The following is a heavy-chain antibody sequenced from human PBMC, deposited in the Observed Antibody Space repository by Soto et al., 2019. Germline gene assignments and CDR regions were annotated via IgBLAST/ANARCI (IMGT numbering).Heavy chain of an antibody. J-gene: IGHJ4*02. V-gene: IGHV3-9*01. D-gene: IGHD4-17*01. Sequence: EVQLVESGGGLVQPGRSLRLSCAASGFTFDDYAMHWVRQPPGKGLEWVSSISWNSGNLGYAVSVKGRLTISRDNAKNSLYLQMNRLRGEDTALYYCAKGASTTVFAFNDYWGQGTLVTVSS. CDR1: GFTFDDYA. CDR2: ISWNSGNL. CDR3: AKGASTTVFAFNDY.